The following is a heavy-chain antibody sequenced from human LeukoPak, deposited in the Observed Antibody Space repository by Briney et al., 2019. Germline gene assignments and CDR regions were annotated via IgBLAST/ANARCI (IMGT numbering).Heavy chain of an antibody. D-gene: IGHD1-20*01. CDR1: GGSISSYF. CDR2: IYYSGNT. J-gene: IGHJ6*02. Sequence: SETLSLTCTVSGGSISSYFWIWIRQPPGKGLEWIGYIYYSGNTNSNPSLKSRVTISVDTSKSQVSLNLRSVTAADTAVYYCARNNWSIDYGIDVWGQGTTVIVSS. CDR3: ARNNWSIDYGIDV. V-gene: IGHV4-59*08.